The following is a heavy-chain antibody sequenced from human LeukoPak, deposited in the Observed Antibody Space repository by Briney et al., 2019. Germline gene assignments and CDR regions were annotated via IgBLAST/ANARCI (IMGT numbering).Heavy chain of an antibody. J-gene: IGHJ5*02. D-gene: IGHD6-19*01. CDR1: GGSFNGYS. CDR3: ARGPLAFRRVAGIFS. V-gene: IGHV4-34*01. CDR2: IIHSGGT. Sequence: SETLSLTCAVSGGSFNGYSYTWIRQPPGKGLEWIGDIIHSGGTSYNPSLKSRLTISVDTSRKQFSLKLTSVTAADTALYFCARGPLAFRRVAGIFSWGRGTQVTVSS.